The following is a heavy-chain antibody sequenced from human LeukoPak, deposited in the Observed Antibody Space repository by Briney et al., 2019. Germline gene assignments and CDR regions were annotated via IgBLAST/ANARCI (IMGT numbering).Heavy chain of an antibody. CDR2: ISAYNGNT. CDR1: GYTFTSYG. CDR3: ARDLHSSGWSNYYGMDV. J-gene: IGHJ6*02. D-gene: IGHD6-19*01. V-gene: IGHV1-18*01. Sequence: ASVKVSCKASGYTFTSYGTSWVRQAPGQGLEWMGWISAYNGNTNYAQKLQGRVTMTTDTSTSTAYMELRSLRPDDTAVYYCARDLHSSGWSNYYGMDVWGQGTTVTVSS.